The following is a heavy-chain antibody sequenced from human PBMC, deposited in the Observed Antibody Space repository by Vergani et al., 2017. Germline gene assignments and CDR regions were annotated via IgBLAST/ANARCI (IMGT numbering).Heavy chain of an antibody. CDR2: ISSGGST. V-gene: IGHV3-53*01. Sequence: EVQLVESGGGLIQPGGSLRLSCAASGFTVSSNYMSWVRQAPGKGLEWVSVISSGGSTYYADSGKGRFTNSRDNSKNTLYLQMNRLRAEDTAVYYCARGIPAATYYFDYWGQGTLVTVSS. D-gene: IGHD2-2*01. CDR3: ARGIPAATYYFDY. J-gene: IGHJ4*02. CDR1: GFTVSSNY.